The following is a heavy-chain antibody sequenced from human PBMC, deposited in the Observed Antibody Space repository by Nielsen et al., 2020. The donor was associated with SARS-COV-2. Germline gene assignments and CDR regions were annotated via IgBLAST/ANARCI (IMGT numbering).Heavy chain of an antibody. J-gene: IGHJ4*02. CDR1: GFSFSDYY. Sequence: GESLKISCAASGFSFSDYYMSWIRQAPGKGLEWVSYISNTGYTNYADSVRGRFTISRDNAKNSVYLQMNSLRAEDTAVYYCARERRDLPLDYWGQGVLVTVSS. CDR3: ARERRDLPLDY. D-gene: IGHD5-24*01. CDR2: ISNTGYT. V-gene: IGHV3-11*05.